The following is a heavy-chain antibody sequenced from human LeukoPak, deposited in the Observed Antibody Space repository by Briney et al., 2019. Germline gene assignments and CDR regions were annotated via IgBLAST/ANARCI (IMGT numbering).Heavy chain of an antibody. Sequence: PGGSLRLSCAASGFTFSSYAMHWVRQAPGKGLEWVSVIWYDESNEYYADSVKGRFTISRDNSKNTVYLQMNSLRAEDTAVYYCARDNYGSDYWGQGTLVTVSS. D-gene: IGHD3-10*01. CDR1: GFTFSSYA. CDR2: IWYDESNE. CDR3: ARDNYGSDY. J-gene: IGHJ4*02. V-gene: IGHV3-33*08.